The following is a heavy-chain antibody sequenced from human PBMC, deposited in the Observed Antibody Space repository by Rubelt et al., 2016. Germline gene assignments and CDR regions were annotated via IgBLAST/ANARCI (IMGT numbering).Heavy chain of an antibody. CDR2: INPDSGGP. V-gene: IGHV1-2*06. D-gene: IGHD1-14*01. CDR3: AVSYNSQWV. J-gene: IGHJ4*02. CDR1: GYTFNVYY. Sequence: QVQLVQSGAEVKKPGASVKVSCKASGYTFNVYYMHWVRQAPGQGLEWMGRINPDSGGPNYAQKFQGRVTMTRDTSISTAYMQLSNLRSDDTAVYYCAVSYNSQWVWGQGTLVTVSS.